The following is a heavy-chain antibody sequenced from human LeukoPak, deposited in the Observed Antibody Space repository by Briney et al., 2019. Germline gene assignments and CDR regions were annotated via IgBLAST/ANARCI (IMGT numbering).Heavy chain of an antibody. V-gene: IGHV3-21*04. D-gene: IGHD3-9*01. CDR3: AKSTGDAFDI. CDR1: GFTLRSYT. Sequence: GGSLRLSCAASGFTLRSYTMNWVRQAPGKGLEWVSSIGISSNKIYYADSVKGRFIISRDSAKNSLYLQMNSLRAEDMALYYCAKSTGDAFDIWGQGTMVTVSS. J-gene: IGHJ3*02. CDR2: IGISSNKI.